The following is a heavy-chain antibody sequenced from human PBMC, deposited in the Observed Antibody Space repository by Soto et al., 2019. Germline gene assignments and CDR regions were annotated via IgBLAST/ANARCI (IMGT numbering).Heavy chain of an antibody. CDR3: ARGGPLGTVKDNWFDP. J-gene: IGHJ5*02. V-gene: IGHV4-34*01. Sequence: LSLTCAVYGGSFSGYYWSWIRQPPGKGLEWIGEINHSGSTNYNPSLKSRVTISVDTSKNQFSLKLSSVTAADTAVYYCARGGPLGTVKDNWFDPWGQGTLVTVS. CDR2: INHSGST. CDR1: GGSFSGYY. D-gene: IGHD1-1*01.